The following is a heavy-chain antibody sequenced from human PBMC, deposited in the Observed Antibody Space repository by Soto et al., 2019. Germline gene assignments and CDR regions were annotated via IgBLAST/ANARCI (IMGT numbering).Heavy chain of an antibody. CDR2: ISAYNGNT. V-gene: IGHV1-18*01. Sequence: QVQLVQSGAEVKKPGASVKVSCKASGYTFTSNGISWVRQAPGQGLEWMGWISAYNGNTNYAQKLQGRVTMTTDTSTSTAYMELRSLRSDDTAVYYCARVEKGWFGELISWFDPWGQGTLVTVSS. CDR1: GYTFTSNG. D-gene: IGHD3-10*01. J-gene: IGHJ5*02. CDR3: ARVEKGWFGELISWFDP.